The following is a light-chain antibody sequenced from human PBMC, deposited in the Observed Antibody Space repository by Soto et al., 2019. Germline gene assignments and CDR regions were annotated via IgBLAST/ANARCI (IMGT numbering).Light chain of an antibody. CDR1: QSISSW. V-gene: IGKV1-5*03. Sequence: DIQMTQSPSTLSASVGDRVTITCRASQSISSWLAWYQQKPGKAPKLLIYKASSLESGVPSRFSGSGSGTEFTLTISSPQPDYFSTYYCQQYNSYSPWTFGQGTKVEIK. CDR3: QQYNSYSPWT. CDR2: KAS. J-gene: IGKJ1*01.